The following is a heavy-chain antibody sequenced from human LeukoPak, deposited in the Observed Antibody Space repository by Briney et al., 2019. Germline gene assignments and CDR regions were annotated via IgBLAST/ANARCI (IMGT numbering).Heavy chain of an antibody. Sequence: PETLSLTCAVYGESFSGFYWNWIRHPPGKGLEWIGEINHSGSTNYNPSLKSRVTISVDTSKNQFSLKLSSVTAADTAVYYCARGQMTTSREGGDYFDYWGQGTLVTVSS. J-gene: IGHJ4*02. CDR1: GESFSGFY. CDR3: ARGQMTTSREGGDYFDY. V-gene: IGHV4-34*01. D-gene: IGHD5-24*01. CDR2: INHSGST.